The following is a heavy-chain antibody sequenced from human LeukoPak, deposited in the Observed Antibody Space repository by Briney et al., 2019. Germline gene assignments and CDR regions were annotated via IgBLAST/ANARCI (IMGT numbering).Heavy chain of an antibody. J-gene: IGHJ6*03. CDR1: GFTFGDYA. Sequence: GGSLRLSCTTSGFTFGDYAMNWVRQAPGKGLEWVSYISSSSSTIYYADSVKGRFTISRDNAKNSLYLQMNSLRAEDTAVYYCARVGMTTVIGYYYYMDVWGKGTTVTVSS. CDR3: ARVGMTTVIGYYYYMDV. V-gene: IGHV3-48*01. CDR2: ISSSSSTI. D-gene: IGHD4-17*01.